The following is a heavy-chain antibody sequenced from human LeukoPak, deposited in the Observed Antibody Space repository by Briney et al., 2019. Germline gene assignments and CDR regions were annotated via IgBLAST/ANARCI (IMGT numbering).Heavy chain of an antibody. D-gene: IGHD1-26*01. V-gene: IGHV1-69*05. CDR3: ASGSYGDYYYYMDV. CDR2: IIPIFGTA. CDR1: GGTFSSYA. Sequence: SVKVSCKASGGTFSSYAISWVRQAPGQGLEWMGGIIPIFGTANYAQKFQGRVTITTDESTSTAYMELSSLGSEDTAVYYCASGSYGDYYYYMDVWGKGTTVTVSS. J-gene: IGHJ6*03.